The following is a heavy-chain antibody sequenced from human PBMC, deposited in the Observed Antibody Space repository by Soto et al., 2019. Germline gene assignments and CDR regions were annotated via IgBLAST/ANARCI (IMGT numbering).Heavy chain of an antibody. V-gene: IGHV1-18*01. CDR1: GYTFTSYG. J-gene: IGHJ4*02. CDR2: ISAHNGNT. CDR3: AKVSRKGSAIDFDY. D-gene: IGHD3-10*01. Sequence: QVHLVQSGAEVKKPGASVKVSCKASGYTFTSYGITWVRQAPGQGLEWMGWISAHNGNTDYAQKFQGRVTLTTYISTTTAYMELTSLRSEDTAIYYCAKVSRKGSAIDFDYWGQGTLITVSS.